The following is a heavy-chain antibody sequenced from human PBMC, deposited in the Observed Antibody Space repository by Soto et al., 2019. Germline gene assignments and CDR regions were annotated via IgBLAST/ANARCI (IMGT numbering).Heavy chain of an antibody. CDR1: GFTFNSYA. CDR3: VRKYPGTRPFDY. V-gene: IGHV3-23*01. Sequence: GGSLRLSSAASGFTFNSYAINWVRQAPGKGLAWVSAIGTDGNTYYANSVKGRFTISRDNSRTTLYLQMNSLRVEDTALYYCVRKYPGTRPFDYWGQGTLVTVSS. D-gene: IGHD2-2*01. J-gene: IGHJ4*01. CDR2: IGTDGNT.